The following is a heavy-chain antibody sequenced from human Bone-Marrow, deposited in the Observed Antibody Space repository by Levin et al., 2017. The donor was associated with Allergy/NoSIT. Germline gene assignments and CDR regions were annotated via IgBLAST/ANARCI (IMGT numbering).Heavy chain of an antibody. Sequence: GESLKISCSASGFTFSNNGMHWVRQAPGKGLEWVASVSFDGVKDVYADSVKGRFSISRDNSKSTLYLQMNSLRPEDTAVYYCARSQFVVLVPGAIGGGGMGLWGQGTTVTVSS. D-gene: IGHD2-2*01. V-gene: IGHV3-30-3*01. CDR1: GFTFSNNG. CDR3: ARSQFVVLVPGAIGGGGMGL. J-gene: IGHJ6*02. CDR2: VSFDGVKD.